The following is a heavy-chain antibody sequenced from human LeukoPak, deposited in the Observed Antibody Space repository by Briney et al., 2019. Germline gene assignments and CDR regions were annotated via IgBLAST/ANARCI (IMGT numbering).Heavy chain of an antibody. CDR3: AKEASRGSSFAYTPIEKPYYLDY. V-gene: IGHV3-30*18. J-gene: IGHJ4*02. Sequence: GGSLRLSCAASGFTFSSYGMHWVRQAPGKGLEWVAVISYDGSNKYYADSVKGRFTISRDNSKNTLYLQMNSLRAEDTAVYYCAKEASRGSSFAYTPIEKPYYLDYWGQGTLVTVSS. CDR1: GFTFSSYG. CDR2: ISYDGSNK. D-gene: IGHD5-18*01.